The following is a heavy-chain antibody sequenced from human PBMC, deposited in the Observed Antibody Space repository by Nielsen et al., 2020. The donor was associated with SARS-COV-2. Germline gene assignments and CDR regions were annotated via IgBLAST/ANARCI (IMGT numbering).Heavy chain of an antibody. Sequence: ASVKVSCKASGYTFTSYGISWVRQAPGQGLEWMGWISAYNGNTNYAQKLQGRVTMTTDTSTSTAYMELRSLRSDDTAVYYCARERSWNQEVAFGYWGQGTLVTVSS. CDR3: ARERSWNQEVAFGY. V-gene: IGHV1-18*04. D-gene: IGHD1-1*01. J-gene: IGHJ4*02. CDR2: ISAYNGNT. CDR1: GYTFTSYG.